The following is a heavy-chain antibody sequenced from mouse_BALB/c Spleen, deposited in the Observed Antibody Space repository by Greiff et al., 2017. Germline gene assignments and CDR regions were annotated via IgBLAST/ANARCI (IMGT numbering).Heavy chain of an antibody. CDR1: GYTFTSYW. Sequence: VQLHQSGAELAKPGASVKMSCKASGYTFTSYWMHWVKQRPGQGLEWIGYINPSTGYTEYNQKFKDKATLTADKSSSTAYMQLSSLTSEDSAVYYCAREGLRRGAWFAYWGQGTLVTVSA. CDR2: INPSTGYT. D-gene: IGHD2-4*01. J-gene: IGHJ3*01. V-gene: IGHV1-7*01. CDR3: AREGLRRGAWFAY.